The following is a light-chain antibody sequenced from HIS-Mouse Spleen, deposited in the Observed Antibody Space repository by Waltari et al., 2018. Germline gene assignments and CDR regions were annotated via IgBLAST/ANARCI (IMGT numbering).Light chain of an antibody. J-gene: IGLJ2*01. CDR2: EDN. V-gene: IGLV6-57*04. Sequence: NFMLTQPHSVSESPGKTVTISCTRSSGSIASNYLQWYQQCPGSAPTTVIYEDNQRPSGVPDRFSGSIDSSSNSASLTISGLKTEDEADYYCQSYDSSNVVFGGGTKLTVL. CDR1: SGSIASNY. CDR3: QSYDSSNVV.